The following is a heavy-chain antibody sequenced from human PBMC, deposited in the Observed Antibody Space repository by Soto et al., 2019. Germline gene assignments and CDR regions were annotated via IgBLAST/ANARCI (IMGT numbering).Heavy chain of an antibody. CDR1: GFTFSRHT. V-gene: IGHV3-30-3*01. CDR3: EREVYYDFWSGFHTHPDYFDD. J-gene: IGHJ4*02. D-gene: IGHD3-3*01. Sequence: QVQLVESGGGVVQPGRSLRLSCAASGFTFSRHTMHWVRQAPGQGLEWVAAISDDGSNTYYADSVKGRFTISRDNSKNTLYLQMNSLSREDTAVHHCEREVYYDFWSGFHTHPDYFDDWGQGTLVTVSS. CDR2: ISDDGSNT.